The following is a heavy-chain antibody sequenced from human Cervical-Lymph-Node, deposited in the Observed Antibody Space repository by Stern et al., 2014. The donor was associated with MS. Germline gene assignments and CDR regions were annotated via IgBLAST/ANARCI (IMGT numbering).Heavy chain of an antibody. CDR3: ARTTLEDWYFDL. Sequence: QVTLRESGPALVEPTQTVTLTCTLSGFSLSTSGMFVSWIRQPPGKALEWLGLIDWDDEKYYSTSLKTRLTISKDTSNHQVVLTMTNMDPVDTATYYCARTTLEDWYFDLWGRGTLVTVSS. D-gene: IGHD4-23*01. CDR2: IDWDDEK. V-gene: IGHV2-70*13. J-gene: IGHJ2*01. CDR1: GFSLSTSGMF.